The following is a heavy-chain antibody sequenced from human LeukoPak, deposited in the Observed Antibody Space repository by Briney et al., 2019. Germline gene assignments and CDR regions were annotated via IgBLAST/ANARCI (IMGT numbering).Heavy chain of an antibody. CDR1: GYTYTSFG. J-gene: IGHJ4*02. V-gene: IGHV1-18*01. CDR3: ARGWHYDSSGYSDY. Sequence: ASVKVSCKASGYTYTSFGISWVRQAPGQGLEWMGWISAYNGNTNYAQKLQGRVTMTTDTSTSTAYMELRSLRSDDTAVYYCARGWHYDSSGYSDYWGQGTLVTVSS. D-gene: IGHD3-22*01. CDR2: ISAYNGNT.